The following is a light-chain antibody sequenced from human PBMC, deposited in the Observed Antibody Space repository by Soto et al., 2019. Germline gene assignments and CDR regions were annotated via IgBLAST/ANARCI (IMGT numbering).Light chain of an antibody. CDR3: QQLTSYLPIT. Sequence: DIPLSQSPAVLSASLRDRVTITCLVGQGITSYLGRYQQKPGKAPKLLIYDASTLQSGVPSRFSGSGSGTEFTLTISSMQPDDFATYYCQQLTSYLPITFGQGTRLEIK. V-gene: IGKV1-9*01. J-gene: IGKJ5*01. CDR1: QGITSY. CDR2: DAS.